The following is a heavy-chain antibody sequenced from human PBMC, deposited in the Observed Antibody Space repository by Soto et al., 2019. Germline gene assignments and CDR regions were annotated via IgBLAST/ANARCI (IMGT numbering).Heavy chain of an antibody. CDR1: GRSISSSSYY. J-gene: IGHJ5*02. CDR3: ARHDLGSSGWSEVWFDP. V-gene: IGHV4-39*01. Sequence: SETLSLTCPVSGRSISSSSYYWGWLRQPPAKGLEWIGSIYYSGSTYYNPSLKSRVTISVDTSKNQFSLKLSSVTAADTAVYYCARHDLGSSGWSEVWFDPWGQGTLVTVSS. CDR2: IYYSGST. D-gene: IGHD6-13*01.